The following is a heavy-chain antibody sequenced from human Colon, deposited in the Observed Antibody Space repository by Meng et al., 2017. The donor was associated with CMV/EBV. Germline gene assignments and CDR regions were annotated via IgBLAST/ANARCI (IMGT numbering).Heavy chain of an antibody. Sequence: SCKASGGTLRNYGISWVRQAPGQGLEWIGGILPIFITTKYGQKFQGRITITTDESASTAYMELKSLRSDDTAVYYCARDRGDSGFDAWGQGTLVTVSS. V-gene: IGHV1-69*05. D-gene: IGHD2-21*02. CDR1: GGTLRNYG. CDR3: ARDRGDSGFDA. J-gene: IGHJ4*02. CDR2: ILPIFITT.